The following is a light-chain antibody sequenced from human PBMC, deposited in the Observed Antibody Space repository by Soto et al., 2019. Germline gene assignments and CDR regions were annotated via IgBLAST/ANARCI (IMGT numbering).Light chain of an antibody. CDR3: CSYAGSSSAYV. Sequence: QSVRSQPGYVSGSSRHSSTMSCTGSRSAVGSYNVVSWYQQHPGKAPKLLSYEVSKRPSGVSDRFSGSKSGNTASLTISGLQAEDEADYHCCSYAGSSSAYVFGTGTKVTV. V-gene: IGLV2-23*02. CDR1: RSAVGSYNV. CDR2: EVS. J-gene: IGLJ1*01.